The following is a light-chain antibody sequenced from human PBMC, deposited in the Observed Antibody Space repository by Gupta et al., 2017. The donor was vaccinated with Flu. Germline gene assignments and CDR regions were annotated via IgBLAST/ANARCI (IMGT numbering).Light chain of an antibody. V-gene: IGLV3-1*01. CDR1: KLGDKY. CDR2: EDT. J-gene: IGLJ2*01. Sequence: SYDLSQPPSVSVSPGQTASITCSGDKLGDKYVSWYRQKPGQSPVKVIYEDTKRPSGIPERFSGSNSGNTATLTISGTQAMDEAEYYCQAWDSGTCGFGGGTKLTAL. CDR3: QAWDSGTCG.